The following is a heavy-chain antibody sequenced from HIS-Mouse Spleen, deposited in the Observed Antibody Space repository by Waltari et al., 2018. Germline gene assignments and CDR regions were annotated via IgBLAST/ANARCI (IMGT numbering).Heavy chain of an antibody. CDR3: AREIPYSSSWYDWYFDL. CDR2: IYYIGST. CDR1: GGSISSRSYY. J-gene: IGHJ2*01. Sequence: QLQLQESGPGLVKPSETLSLTCTVSGGSISSRSYYCGWIRQPPGKGLEWIGSIYYIGSTYYNPSLKSRVTISVDTSKNQFSLKLSSVTAADTAVYYCAREIPYSSSWYDWYFDLWGRGTLVTVSS. D-gene: IGHD6-13*01. V-gene: IGHV4-39*07.